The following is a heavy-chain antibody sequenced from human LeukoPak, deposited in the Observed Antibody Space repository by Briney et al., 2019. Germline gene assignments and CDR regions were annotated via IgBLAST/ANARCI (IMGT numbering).Heavy chain of an antibody. CDR3: ARDRLGIPPDY. D-gene: IGHD3-10*01. J-gene: IGHJ4*02. CDR1: GGSVSSGSSY. CDR2: IYYRGST. Sequence: SETLSLTCTVSGGSVSSGSSYWSWIRQPPGTGLEWIGYIYYRGSTNYNPSLKSRVTISIDTSKNQFSLKLSSVTAADTAVYYCARDRLGIPPDYWGQGTLVTVSS. V-gene: IGHV4-61*01.